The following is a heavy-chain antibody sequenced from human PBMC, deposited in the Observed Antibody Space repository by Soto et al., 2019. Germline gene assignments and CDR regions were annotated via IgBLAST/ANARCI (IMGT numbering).Heavy chain of an antibody. J-gene: IGHJ4*02. D-gene: IGHD6-13*01. CDR3: ARTIREAAAGAYYFDY. Sequence: SETLSLTCTVSGGSVRSSGYYWAWIRQPPGKGLEWIGSIYYSGSTYYNPSLKSRVTISVDTSKNQFSLKLSSVTAADTAVYYCARTIREAAAGAYYFDYWGQGTLVTVSS. CDR1: GGSVRSSGYY. CDR2: IYYSGST. V-gene: IGHV4-39*01.